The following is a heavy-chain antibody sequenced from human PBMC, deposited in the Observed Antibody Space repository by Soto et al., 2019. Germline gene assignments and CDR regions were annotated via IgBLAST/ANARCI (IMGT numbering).Heavy chain of an antibody. D-gene: IGHD6-19*01. V-gene: IGHV2-26*01. Sequence: QVTLKESGPVLVKPTETLTLTCTVSGFSLSNARMGVSWIRQPPGKALEWLAHIFSNDEKSYSTSLKSRLTISKDTSKSQVVLTMTNMDPVDTATYYCARMLNWAIAVATRGYYGMDVWGQGTTVTVSS. CDR2: IFSNDEK. J-gene: IGHJ6*02. CDR3: ARMLNWAIAVATRGYYGMDV. CDR1: GFSLSNARMG.